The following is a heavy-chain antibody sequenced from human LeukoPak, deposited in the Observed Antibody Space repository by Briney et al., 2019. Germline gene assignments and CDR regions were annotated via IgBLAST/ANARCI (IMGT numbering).Heavy chain of an antibody. CDR3: ARVFEWELPLFDY. D-gene: IGHD1-26*01. CDR2: VSAYNGDT. V-gene: IGHV1-18*01. CDR1: GYTFTSCG. J-gene: IGHJ4*02. Sequence: ASVKVSCKASGYTFTSCGICWVRQAPGQGLEWMGWVSAYNGDTNYAQKFQGRVTMTIDTSTSTAYMELRSLRSDDTAVYYCARVFEWELPLFDYWGQGTLVTVSS.